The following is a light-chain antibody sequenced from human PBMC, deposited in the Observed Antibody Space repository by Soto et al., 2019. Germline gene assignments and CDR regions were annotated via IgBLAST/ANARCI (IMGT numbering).Light chain of an antibody. J-gene: IGKJ5*01. Sequence: EVVLTQSPVPLCLSLGERATLSCRASQSFRGLLAWYQQKPGQAPRLLIYDAYNRATGIPPRFSGSGSGTDFTLTISSLENEDSAVYYCQQRHMWTNTFGQGTRLEIK. CDR2: DAY. V-gene: IGKV3-11*01. CDR1: QSFRGL. CDR3: QQRHMWTNT.